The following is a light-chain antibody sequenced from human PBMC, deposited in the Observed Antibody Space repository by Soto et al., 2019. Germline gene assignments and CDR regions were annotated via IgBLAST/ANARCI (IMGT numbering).Light chain of an antibody. CDR3: QQYNNWLLLT. CDR1: QSVSSN. Sequence: EIVMTQSPATLSVSPGERATLSCRASQSVSSNLAWYQQKPGQAPRLLIYGASTRATVITARFSGSGSRTEFTLTISSLQSEDFAVYYCQQYNNWLLLTFGGGTKVEIK. CDR2: GAS. V-gene: IGKV3-15*01. J-gene: IGKJ4*01.